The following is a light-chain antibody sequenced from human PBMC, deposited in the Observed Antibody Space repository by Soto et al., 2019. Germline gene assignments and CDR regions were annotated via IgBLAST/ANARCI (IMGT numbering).Light chain of an antibody. V-gene: IGKV3-20*01. CDR1: QSVSSNY. CDR3: QQYYNSIT. CDR2: WAS. Sequence: EIVLTQSPGTLSLSPGERATLSCRASQSVSSNYLAWHQQKPGQPPKLLIYWASTRESGVPDRFSGSGSGTDFTLSISSLQAEDVAVYYCQQYYNSITFGQGTRLEI. J-gene: IGKJ5*01.